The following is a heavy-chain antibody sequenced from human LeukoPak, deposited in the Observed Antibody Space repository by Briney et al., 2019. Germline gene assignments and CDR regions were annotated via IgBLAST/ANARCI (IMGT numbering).Heavy chain of an antibody. CDR3: AFSSGWYFDY. CDR2: INPSGGST. V-gene: IGHV1-46*01. D-gene: IGHD6-19*01. Sequence: GASVKVSCKASGYTFTSYGISWVRQAPGQGLEWMGIINPSGGSTSYAQKFQGRVTMTRDTSTSTVYMELSSLRSEDTAVYYCAFSSGWYFDYWGQGTLVTVSS. J-gene: IGHJ4*02. CDR1: GYTFTSYG.